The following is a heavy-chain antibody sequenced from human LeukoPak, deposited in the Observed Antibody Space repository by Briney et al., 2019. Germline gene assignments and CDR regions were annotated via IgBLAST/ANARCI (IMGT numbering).Heavy chain of an antibody. CDR1: VFTFDDYA. CDR3: AKDATYDYVWGSVYFDY. V-gene: IGHV3-43*02. J-gene: IGHJ4*02. Sequence: GGSLRLSCAASVFTFDDYAMHWVRHAPGKGLEWVSLISGDGGCTYYADSVKGLFTISRDNSKNSLYLQMNSLRTEDTALYYCAKDATYDYVWGSVYFDYWGQGTLVTVPS. CDR2: ISGDGGCT. D-gene: IGHD3-16*01.